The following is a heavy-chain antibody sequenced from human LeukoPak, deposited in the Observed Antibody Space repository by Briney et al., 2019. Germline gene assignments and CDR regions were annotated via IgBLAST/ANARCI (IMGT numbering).Heavy chain of an antibody. V-gene: IGHV3-21*01. CDR2: ISSGSTYK. CDR3: ERGPKYIATTAGPNSFDY. CDR1: GFTFSTYS. D-gene: IGHD6-13*01. J-gene: IGHJ4*02. Sequence: GGSLRLSCAASGFTFSTYSMNWVRQAPGKGLEWVSSISSGSTYKYYADSVKGRFTISRDNAKNSLYLQMNSLRAEDTAVYYCERGPKYIATTAGPNSFDYWGQGTLVTDSS.